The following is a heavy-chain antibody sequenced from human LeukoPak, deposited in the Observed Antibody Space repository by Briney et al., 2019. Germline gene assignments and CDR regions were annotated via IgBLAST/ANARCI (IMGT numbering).Heavy chain of an antibody. V-gene: IGHV4-30-4*01. D-gene: IGHD2-2*02. CDR2: IYYSGST. Sequence: PSETLSLTCTVSGVSISSGDYYWGWIRQPPGKGLEWIGYIYYSGSTYYNPSLKSRVTISVDTSKNQFSLKLSSVTAADTAVYYCARAGRYCSSTSCYIWFDPWGQGTLVTVSS. J-gene: IGHJ5*02. CDR3: ARAGRYCSSTSCYIWFDP. CDR1: GVSISSGDYY.